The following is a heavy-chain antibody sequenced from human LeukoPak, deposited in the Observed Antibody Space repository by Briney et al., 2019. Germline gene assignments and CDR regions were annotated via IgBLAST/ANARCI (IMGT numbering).Heavy chain of an antibody. Sequence: SETLSLTCTVSGGSISNFYWSWIRQPAGKGLEWIGRIYTSGSTNYNPSLKSRVTMSVDTSKNQFSLKLSSVTAADTAVYYCARDSSGWWYFDYWGQGTLVTVSS. CDR2: IYTSGST. D-gene: IGHD6-19*01. V-gene: IGHV4-4*07. J-gene: IGHJ4*02. CDR1: GGSISNFY. CDR3: ARDSSGWWYFDY.